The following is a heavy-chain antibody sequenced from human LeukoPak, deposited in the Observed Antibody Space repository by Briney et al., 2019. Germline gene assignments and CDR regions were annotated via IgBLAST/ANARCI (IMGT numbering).Heavy chain of an antibody. CDR1: GGSISSGGYY. CDR3: AREVAAAYYGMDV. V-gene: IGHV4-31*03. D-gene: IGHD6-13*01. Sequence: SETLSLTCTVSGGSISSGGYYWSWIRQHSGKGLEWIGYIYYSGSTYYNPSLKSRVTISVDTSKNQFSLKLSSVTAADTAVYYCAREVAAAYYGMDVWGQGTTVTVSS. CDR2: IYYSGST. J-gene: IGHJ6*02.